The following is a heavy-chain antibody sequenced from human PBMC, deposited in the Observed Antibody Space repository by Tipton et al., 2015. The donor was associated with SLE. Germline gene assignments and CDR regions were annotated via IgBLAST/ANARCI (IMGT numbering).Heavy chain of an antibody. J-gene: IGHJ4*02. V-gene: IGHV4-39*01. CDR3: ARQLDGVDY. CDR2: IYSSGTT. D-gene: IGHD1-1*01. CDR1: GGSISSSSYY. Sequence: TLSLTCTVSGGSISSSSYYWGWIRQPPGKGLEWIGIIYSSGTTNYNPSLESRFTISVDTSKNQFSLKLSSVAAADTAVYYCARQLDGVDYWGQGTLVTVSS.